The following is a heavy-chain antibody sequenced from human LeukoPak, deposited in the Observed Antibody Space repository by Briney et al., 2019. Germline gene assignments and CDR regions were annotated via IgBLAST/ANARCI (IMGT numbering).Heavy chain of an antibody. V-gene: IGHV1-18*01. D-gene: IGHD3-10*01. Sequence: ASVKVSCKASGYTFTSYDINWVRQATGQGLEWMGWISAYNGNTNYAQKLQGRVTMTTDTSTSTAYMELRSLRSDDTAVYYCARDLPDVLLWFGEFNKPNDYWGQGTLVTVSS. CDR1: GYTFTSYD. CDR2: ISAYNGNT. J-gene: IGHJ4*02. CDR3: ARDLPDVLLWFGEFNKPNDY.